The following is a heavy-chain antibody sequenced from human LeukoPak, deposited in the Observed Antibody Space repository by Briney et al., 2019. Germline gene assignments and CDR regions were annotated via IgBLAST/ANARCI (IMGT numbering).Heavy chain of an antibody. V-gene: IGHV4-34*01. Sequence: PSETLSLTCAVYGGSFSGYYLSWIRQPPGKGLEWIGEINHSGSTNYNPSPKSRVTISVDTSKNQFSLKLSSVTAADTAVYYCARDRDYYDSSGYYEHWGQGTLVTVSS. CDR3: ARDRDYYDSSGYYEH. CDR2: INHSGST. CDR1: GGSFSGYY. D-gene: IGHD3-22*01. J-gene: IGHJ1*01.